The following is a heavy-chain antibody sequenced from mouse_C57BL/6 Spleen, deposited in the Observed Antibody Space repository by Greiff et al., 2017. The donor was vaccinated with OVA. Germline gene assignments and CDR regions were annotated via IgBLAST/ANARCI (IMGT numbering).Heavy chain of an antibody. Sequence: QVQLKESGPGLVQPSQSLSITCTVSGFSLTSYGVHWVRQSPGKGLEWLGVIWSGGSTDYNAAFISRLSISKDNSKSQVFLKMNSLQADDTAKYYCARSHYDYYAMDYWGQGTSVTVSS. CDR2: IWSGGST. V-gene: IGHV2-2*01. CDR3: ARSHYDYYAMDY. J-gene: IGHJ4*01. CDR1: GFSLTSYG. D-gene: IGHD1-1*02.